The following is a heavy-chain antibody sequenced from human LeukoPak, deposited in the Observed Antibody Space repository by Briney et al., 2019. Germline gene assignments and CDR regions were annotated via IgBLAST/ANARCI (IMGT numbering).Heavy chain of an antibody. CDR1: GFTFSNYA. CDR2: ISGSGGNT. CDR3: AKDLGCSSTSCYTGGHYFDY. V-gene: IGHV3-23*01. D-gene: IGHD2-2*02. Sequence: GGPLRLSCAASGFTFSNYAMSWVRQAPGKGLEWVSGISGSGGNTYHADSVKGRFTISRDNSKNTLYLQMNSLRAEDTAVYYCAKDLGCSSTSCYTGGHYFDYWGQGTLVTVSS. J-gene: IGHJ4*02.